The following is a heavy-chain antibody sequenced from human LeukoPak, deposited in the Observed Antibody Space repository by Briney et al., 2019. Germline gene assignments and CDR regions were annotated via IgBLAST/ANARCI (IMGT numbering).Heavy chain of an antibody. D-gene: IGHD3-22*01. CDR1: RFTFSAHS. V-gene: IGHV3-30-3*01. Sequence: GSLRLSCAASRFTFSAHSMYWIRQAPGKGLGWVTATTYDGSEKYYADSVKGRFTISRDNSKNTLSLQMNNLRAEDTAVYYCARDRGDSSGYPDNWFDPWGQGTLVTVSS. J-gene: IGHJ5*02. CDR2: TTYDGSEK. CDR3: ARDRGDSSGYPDNWFDP.